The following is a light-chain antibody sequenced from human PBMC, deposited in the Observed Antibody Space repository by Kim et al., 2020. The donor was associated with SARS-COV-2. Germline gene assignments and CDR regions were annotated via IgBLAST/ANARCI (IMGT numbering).Light chain of an antibody. CDR3: NSRDNSGYYVV. J-gene: IGLJ2*01. Sequence: SSELTQDPAVSVALGQTVTITCQGDSLRLYYASWYQQKPGQAPQLVIYGKNSRPSGIPDRFSGSSSGNTASLTITGAQAEDEADYYCNSRDNSGYYVVFGGGTQLTLL. V-gene: IGLV3-19*01. CDR2: GKN. CDR1: SLRLYY.